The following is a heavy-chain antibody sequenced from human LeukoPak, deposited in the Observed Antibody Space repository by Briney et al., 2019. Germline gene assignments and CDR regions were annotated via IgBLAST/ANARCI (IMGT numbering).Heavy chain of an antibody. CDR2: IYYSGSS. J-gene: IGHJ4*02. D-gene: IGHD6-6*01. V-gene: IGHV4-59*11. CDR3: AGALYGSSSLCDY. CDR1: GGSISSHY. Sequence: SETLSLTCTVSGGSISSHYWSWIRQPPGKGLEWIEYIYYSGSSNYNPSLKSRVTISVDTSKNQFSLKLSSVTAADTAGYYCAGALYGSSSLCDYWGRGTLVTVSS.